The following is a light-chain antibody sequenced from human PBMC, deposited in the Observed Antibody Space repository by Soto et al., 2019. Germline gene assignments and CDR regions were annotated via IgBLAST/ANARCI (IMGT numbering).Light chain of an antibody. CDR2: LNSDGSH. Sequence: QSVLTQSPSASASLGASVKLTCTLSSGHSSYAIAGHQQQPEKGPRYLMKLNSDGSHSKGDGIPDRFSGSSSGAERYLTISSLQSEDEADYYCQTWGTGIHYVFGTGTKLTVL. J-gene: IGLJ1*01. CDR1: SGHSSYA. CDR3: QTWGTGIHYV. V-gene: IGLV4-69*01.